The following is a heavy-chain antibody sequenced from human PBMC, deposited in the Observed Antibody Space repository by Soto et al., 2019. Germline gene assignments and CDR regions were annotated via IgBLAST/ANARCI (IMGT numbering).Heavy chain of an antibody. J-gene: IGHJ5*02. V-gene: IGHV4-34*01. CDR1: GGSFSGYY. CDR2: INHSGST. CDR3: ARTAKITMVRGGHNWFDP. D-gene: IGHD3-10*01. Sequence: SETLSLTCAVYGGSFSGYYWSWIRQPPGKGLEWIGEINHSGSTNYNPSLKSRVTISVDTSKNQFSLKLSSVTAADTAVYYCARTAKITMVRGGHNWFDPWGQGTLVTVSS.